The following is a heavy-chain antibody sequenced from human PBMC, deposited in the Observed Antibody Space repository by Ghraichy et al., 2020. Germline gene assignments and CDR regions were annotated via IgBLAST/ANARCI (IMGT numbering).Heavy chain of an antibody. CDR1: GFTFSSYA. V-gene: IGHV3-23*01. D-gene: IGHD3-10*01. CDR3: AKGVNYYGSGSPFK. CDR2: ISGSGGST. Sequence: GSLRLSCAASGFTFSSYAMSWVRQAPGKGLEWVSAISGSGGSTYYADSVKGRFTISRDNSKNTLYLQMNSLRAEDTAVYYCAKGVNYYGSGSPFKWGQGTLVTVSS. J-gene: IGHJ4*02.